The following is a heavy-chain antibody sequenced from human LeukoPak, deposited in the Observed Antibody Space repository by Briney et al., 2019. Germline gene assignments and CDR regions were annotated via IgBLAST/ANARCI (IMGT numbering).Heavy chain of an antibody. D-gene: IGHD5-12*01. V-gene: IGHV4-59*01. CDR3: ARGARGYPDDNFDY. Sequence: SETLSLTCTVSGGSISSYYWSWIRQPPGKGLEWIGYIYYSGSTNYNPSLKSRVTISVDTSKNQFSLKLSSVTAADTAVYYCARGARGYPDDNFDYWGQGTLVTVSS. CDR2: IYYSGST. J-gene: IGHJ4*02. CDR1: GGSISSYY.